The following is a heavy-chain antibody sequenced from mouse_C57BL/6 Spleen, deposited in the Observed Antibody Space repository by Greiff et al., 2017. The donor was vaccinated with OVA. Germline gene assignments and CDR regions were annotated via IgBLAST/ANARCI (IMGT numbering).Heavy chain of an antibody. J-gene: IGHJ3*01. CDR1: GYAFSSYW. CDR2: IYPGDGDT. CDR3: ARGGGETWFAY. V-gene: IGHV1-80*01. Sequence: QVHVKQSGAELVKPGASVKISCKASGYAFSSYWMNWVKQRPGKGLEWIGQIYPGDGDTNYNGKFKGKATLTADKSSSTAYMQLSSLTSEDSAVYFCARGGGETWFAYWGQGTLVTVSA.